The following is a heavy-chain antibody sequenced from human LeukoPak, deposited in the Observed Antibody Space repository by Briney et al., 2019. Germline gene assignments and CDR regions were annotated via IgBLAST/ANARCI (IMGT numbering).Heavy chain of an antibody. CDR1: GFTFSSYA. CDR2: INHSGST. D-gene: IGHD6-13*01. J-gene: IGHJ3*02. CDR3: ARAPSSSYKDAFDI. Sequence: GSLRLSCAASGFTFSSYAMSWIRQPPGKGLEWIGEINHSGSTNYNPSLKSRVTISVDTSKNQFSLKLSSVTAADTAVYYCARAPSSSYKDAFDIWGQGTMVTVSS. V-gene: IGHV4-34*01.